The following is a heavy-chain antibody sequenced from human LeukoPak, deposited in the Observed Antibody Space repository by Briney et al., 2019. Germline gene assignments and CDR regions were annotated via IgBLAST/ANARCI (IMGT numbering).Heavy chain of an antibody. V-gene: IGHV3-7*01. Sequence: GGSLRLSCAASGFTFSSYWMSWVRQAPGKGLEWVANIKQDGSEKYYVDSVKGRFTISRDNAKNSLYLQMNSLRAEDTAVYYCARNSNHYYDSSGYYPSGYYYYYIDVWGKGTTVTVSS. J-gene: IGHJ6*03. CDR2: IKQDGSEK. CDR3: ARNSNHYYDSSGYYPSGYYYYYIDV. D-gene: IGHD3-22*01. CDR1: GFTFSSYW.